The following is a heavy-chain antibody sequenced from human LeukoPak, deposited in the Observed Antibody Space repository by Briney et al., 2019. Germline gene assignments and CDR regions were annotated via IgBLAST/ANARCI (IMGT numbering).Heavy chain of an antibody. CDR1: GYTFTGYY. D-gene: IGHD3-22*01. V-gene: IGHV1-2*02. CDR2: INPNSGGT. J-gene: IGHJ4*02. Sequence: GASLKVSCKASGYTFTGYYMHWVRQAPGQGLEWMGWINPNSGGTNYAQKFQGRVTMTRDTSISTAYMELSRLRSDDTAVYYCARDNYYDSSGLLDYWGQGTLVTVSS. CDR3: ARDNYYDSSGLLDY.